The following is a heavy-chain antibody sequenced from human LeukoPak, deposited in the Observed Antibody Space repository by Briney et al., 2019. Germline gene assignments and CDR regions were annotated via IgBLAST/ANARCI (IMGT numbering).Heavy chain of an antibody. V-gene: IGHV1-69*13. CDR1: GGTFSSYA. CDR2: IIPIFGTA. J-gene: IGHJ5*02. CDR3: ARSSKTSAIFGVVIIGRGTFNWFDP. Sequence: LVKVSCKASGGTFSSYAISWVRQAPGQGLEWMGGIIPIFGTANYAQKFQGRVTITADESTSTAYMELSSLRSEDTAVYYCARSSKTSAIFGVVIIGRGTFNWFDPWGQGTLVTVSS. D-gene: IGHD3-3*01.